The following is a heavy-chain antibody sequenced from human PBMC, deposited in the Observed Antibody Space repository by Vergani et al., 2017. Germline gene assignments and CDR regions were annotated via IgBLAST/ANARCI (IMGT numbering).Heavy chain of an antibody. V-gene: IGHV3-74*01. CDR2: INSDGSST. CDR1: GFTFSSYW. D-gene: IGHD5-18*01. CDR3: SGGDTAMVSGTYYYYYGMGV. J-gene: IGHJ6*02. Sequence: EVQLVESGGGLIQPGGSLRLSCAASGFTFSSYWMHWVRQAPGKGLVWVSRINSDGSSTSYADSVKGRFTISRDNAKNTLYLQMNSLRAEDTAVYYCSGGDTAMVSGTYYYYYGMGVWGQGTTVTVSS.